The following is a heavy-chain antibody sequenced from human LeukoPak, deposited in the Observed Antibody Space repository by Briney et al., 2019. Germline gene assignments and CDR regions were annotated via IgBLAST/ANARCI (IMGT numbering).Heavy chain of an antibody. CDR3: AKDPEYSSSWYDKYFQH. CDR1: GFTFSSYA. V-gene: IGHV3-23*01. J-gene: IGHJ1*01. D-gene: IGHD6-13*01. CDR2: ISGSGGST. Sequence: GGSLRLSCAASGFTFSSYAMSWVRQAPGKGLEWVSAISGSGGSTYYADSVKGRFTISRDNSKNTLYLQMNSLRAEDTAVYYCAKDPEYSSSWYDKYFQHWGQGTLVTVSS.